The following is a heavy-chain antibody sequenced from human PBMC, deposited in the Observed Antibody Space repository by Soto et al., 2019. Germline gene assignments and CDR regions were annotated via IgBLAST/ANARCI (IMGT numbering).Heavy chain of an antibody. Sequence: SETLSLTCTVSGGSISSGGYYWSWIRQHPGKGLEWIGYIYYSGSTYYDPSLKSRVTISVDTSKNQFSLKLSSVTAADTAVYYCARALRITMIVVVPDAFDIWGQGTMVTVSS. J-gene: IGHJ3*02. CDR2: IYYSGST. V-gene: IGHV4-31*03. D-gene: IGHD3-22*01. CDR1: GGSISSGGYY. CDR3: ARALRITMIVVVPDAFDI.